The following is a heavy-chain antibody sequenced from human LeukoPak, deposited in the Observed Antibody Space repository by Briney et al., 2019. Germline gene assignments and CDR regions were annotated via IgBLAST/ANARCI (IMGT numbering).Heavy chain of an antibody. D-gene: IGHD6-13*01. CDR1: GYTLTELS. CDR3: ATGWKVAAAGFDY. CDR2: FDPEDGET. Sequence: AASVKVSCKVSGYTLTELSMHWVRQAPGKWLEWMGGFDPEDGETIYAQKFQGRVTMTEDTSTDTAYMELSSLRSEDTAVYYCATGWKVAAAGFDYWGQGTLVTVSS. J-gene: IGHJ4*02. V-gene: IGHV1-24*01.